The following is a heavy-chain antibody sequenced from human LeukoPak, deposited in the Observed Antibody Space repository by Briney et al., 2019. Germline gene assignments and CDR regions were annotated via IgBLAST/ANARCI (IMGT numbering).Heavy chain of an antibody. Sequence: PGGSLRLSCAASGFTFSGYGMHWVRQAPGKGLEWVAVISDDGNNKYYVDSVKGRFTISRDNPKNTLYLQMDSLRAEDTAVYYCAGGLLGCSGGSCYPTDYWGQGTLVTVSS. D-gene: IGHD2-15*01. CDR2: ISDDGNNK. CDR3: AGGLLGCSGGSCYPTDY. V-gene: IGHV3-30*03. J-gene: IGHJ4*02. CDR1: GFTFSGYG.